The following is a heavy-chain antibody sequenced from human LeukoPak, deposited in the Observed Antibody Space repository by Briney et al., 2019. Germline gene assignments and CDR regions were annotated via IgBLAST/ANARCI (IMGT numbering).Heavy chain of an antibody. CDR3: ARGTLLGIGDAFDV. J-gene: IGHJ3*01. CDR2: ISSSSSTI. CDR1: GFTFSSYS. Sequence: GGSLRLSCAASGFTFSSYSMNWVRQAPGKGLEWVSYISSSSSTIYYADSVKGRFTISRDNAKNSLYLQMNSLRAEDTAVYYCARGTLLGIGDAFDVWGQGTMVTVSS. V-gene: IGHV3-48*01. D-gene: IGHD7-27*01.